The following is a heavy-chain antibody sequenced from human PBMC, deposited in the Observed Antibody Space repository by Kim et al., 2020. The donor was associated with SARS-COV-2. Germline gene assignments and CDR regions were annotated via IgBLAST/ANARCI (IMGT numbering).Heavy chain of an antibody. CDR1: GGSISSSSYY. V-gene: IGHV4-39*01. Sequence: SETLSLTCTVSGGSISSSSYYWGWIRQPPGKGLEWIGSIYYSGSTYYNPSLKSRVTISVDTSKNQFSLKLSSVTAADTAVYYCARRATYGDFPSYWYFDLWGRGTLVTVSS. CDR2: IYYSGST. D-gene: IGHD4-17*01. J-gene: IGHJ2*01. CDR3: ARRATYGDFPSYWYFDL.